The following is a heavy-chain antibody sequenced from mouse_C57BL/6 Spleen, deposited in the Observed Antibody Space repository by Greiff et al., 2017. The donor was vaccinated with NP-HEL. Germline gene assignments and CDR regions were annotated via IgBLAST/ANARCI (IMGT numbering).Heavy chain of an antibody. J-gene: IGHJ2*01. CDR2: INYDGSST. Sequence: EVMLVESEGGLVQPGSSMKLSCTASGFTFSDYYMAWVRQVPEKGLEWVANINYDGSSTYYLDSLKSRFIISRDNAKNILYLQMSSLKSEDTATYYCARGWLHYGYFDYWGQGTTLTVSS. CDR1: GFTFSDYY. D-gene: IGHD1-1*02. V-gene: IGHV5-16*01. CDR3: ARGWLHYGYFDY.